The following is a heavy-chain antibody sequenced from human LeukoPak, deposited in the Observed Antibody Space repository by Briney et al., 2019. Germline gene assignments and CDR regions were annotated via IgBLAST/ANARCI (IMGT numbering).Heavy chain of an antibody. V-gene: IGHV3-23*01. CDR1: GFTFSSYA. J-gene: IGHJ4*02. D-gene: IGHD2-21*01. CDR3: APTFCGGDCYYAC. CDR2: FSASGTAT. Sequence: PGGSLRLSCAASGFTFSSYAMTWVRQAPGKGLEWVSSFSASGTATNYADSVKGRFTISRDNSKNTLYLQMNSLRAEDTAVYYCAPTFCGGDCYYACWGQGTLVTVSS.